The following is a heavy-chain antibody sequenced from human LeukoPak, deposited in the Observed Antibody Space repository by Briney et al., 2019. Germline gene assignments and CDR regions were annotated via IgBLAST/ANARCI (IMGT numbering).Heavy chain of an antibody. CDR1: GGSISSYY. CDR3: ARGASSGWYRTIYYFDY. D-gene: IGHD6-19*01. V-gene: IGHV4-59*01. CDR2: IYYSGST. Sequence: SETLSLTCTVSGGSISSYYWSWIRQPPGKGLEWIGYIYYSGSTNYNPSLKSRDTISVDTSKNQFSLKLSSVTAADTAVYYCARGASSGWYRTIYYFDYWGQGTLVTVSS. J-gene: IGHJ4*02.